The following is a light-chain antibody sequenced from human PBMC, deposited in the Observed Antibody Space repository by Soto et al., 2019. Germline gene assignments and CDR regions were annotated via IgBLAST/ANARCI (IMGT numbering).Light chain of an antibody. CDR1: QPIKTW. V-gene: IGKV1-12*02. Sequence: DIQLTQSPASVSAAVGDRINISCRASQPIKTWLAWYQQKPGKGPKLLIYTASTLETGVPSRFSGSGSGKEFTLTISSLQPEDAAIYSCQQAGSFPFTFGPGAKV. CDR2: TAS. J-gene: IGKJ3*01. CDR3: QQAGSFPFT.